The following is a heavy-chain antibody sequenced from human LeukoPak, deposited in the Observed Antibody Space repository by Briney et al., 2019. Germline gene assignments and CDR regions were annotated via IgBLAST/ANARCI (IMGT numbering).Heavy chain of an antibody. Sequence: ASVKVSCKASGYTFTSYGISWVRQAPGQGLEWMGWISAYNGNTNYAQKFQGRVTMTRDTSISTAYMELSRLRSDDTAVYYCARARIAARHWFDPWGQGTLVTVSS. CDR3: ARARIAARHWFDP. J-gene: IGHJ5*02. D-gene: IGHD6-6*01. V-gene: IGHV1-18*01. CDR1: GYTFTSYG. CDR2: ISAYNGNT.